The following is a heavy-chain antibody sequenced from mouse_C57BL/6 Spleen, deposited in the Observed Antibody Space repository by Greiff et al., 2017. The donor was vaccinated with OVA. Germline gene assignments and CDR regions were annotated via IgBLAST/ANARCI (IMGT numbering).Heavy chain of an antibody. V-gene: IGHV1-64*01. D-gene: IGHD1-1*01. CDR1: GYTFTSYW. CDR3: AGLYYDGPPGDD. J-gene: IGHJ2*01. CDR2: IHPNSGST. Sequence: VQLQQPGAELVKPGASVKLSCKASGYTFTSYWMHWVKQRPGQGLEWIGMIHPNSGSTNYNEKFKSKATLTVDKSSSTAYMQLSSLTSEDSAVYYCAGLYYDGPPGDDWGQGTTLTVSS.